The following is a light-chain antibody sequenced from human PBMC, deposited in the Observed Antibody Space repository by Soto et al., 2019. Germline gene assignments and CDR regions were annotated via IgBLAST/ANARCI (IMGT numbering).Light chain of an antibody. CDR1: QSVSSDY. CDR2: CAS. J-gene: IGKJ4*01. Sequence: EIVLTQSPGTLSLSPGERATLSCRASQSVSSDYLAWHQQKPGQAPRLLIYCASIRSTGIPDRFSGSGSGTDFTLTISRLEPEDFAVYYCQQYGSSPRVTFGGGTKVDIK. CDR3: QQYGSSPRVT. V-gene: IGKV3-20*01.